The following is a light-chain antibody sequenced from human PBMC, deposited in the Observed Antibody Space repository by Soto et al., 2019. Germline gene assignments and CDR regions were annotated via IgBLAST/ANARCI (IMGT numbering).Light chain of an antibody. CDR3: TSYTSSSTLV. CDR1: SSDVGGYNS. V-gene: IGLV2-14*01. J-gene: IGLJ2*01. CDR2: EVT. Sequence: QSVLTQPASVSGSPGQSITISCTGTSSDVGGYNSDSWYQQHPGKAPKLMIYEVTNRPSGVSNRFSGSKSGNTASLTISGLQAEDEADYYCTSYTSSSTLVFGGGTKVTVL.